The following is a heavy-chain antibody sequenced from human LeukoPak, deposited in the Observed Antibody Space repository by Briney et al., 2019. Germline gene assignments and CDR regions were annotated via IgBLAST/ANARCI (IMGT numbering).Heavy chain of an antibody. D-gene: IGHD2-15*01. Sequence: ASVKVSCKASGYTFTSHDINWVRQATGQGLEWMGWMNPNSGNTGYAQKFQGRVTMTRNTSISTAYMELSRLRSEDTAVYYCASIRNDLVVVGPDAFDIWGQGTMVTVSS. CDR3: ASIRNDLVVVGPDAFDI. CDR2: MNPNSGNT. CDR1: GYTFTSHD. V-gene: IGHV1-8*01. J-gene: IGHJ3*02.